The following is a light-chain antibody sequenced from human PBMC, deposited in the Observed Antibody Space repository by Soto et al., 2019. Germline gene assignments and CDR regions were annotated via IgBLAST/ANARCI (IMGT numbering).Light chain of an antibody. J-gene: IGKJ1*01. Sequence: EIVMTQSPATLSVSPGERATLSCRASQSVRTNLAWYQQKPGQAPRLLSYGASTRPTGIPARFSGSGSGTDFTLTISSLEPEDFAVYYCQQRSNWPRTFGQGTKVDIK. CDR2: GAS. V-gene: IGKV3-15*01. CDR1: QSVRTN. CDR3: QQRSNWPRT.